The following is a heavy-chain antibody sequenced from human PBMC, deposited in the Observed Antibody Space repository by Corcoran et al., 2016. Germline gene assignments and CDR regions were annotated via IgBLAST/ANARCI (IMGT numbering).Heavy chain of an antibody. CDR2: INHSGST. D-gene: IGHD1-26*01. J-gene: IGHJ4*02. V-gene: IGHV4-34*01. CDR1: GGSFSGYY. Sequence: QVQLQQWGAGLLKPSETLSLTCAVYGGSFSGYYWSWIRQPPGKGLEWIGEINHSGSTNYNPSLKSRVTISVDKSKNQFSLKLSSVTAADTAVYYCAGGGSYYGSDYWGQGTLVTVSS. CDR3: AGGGSYYGSDY.